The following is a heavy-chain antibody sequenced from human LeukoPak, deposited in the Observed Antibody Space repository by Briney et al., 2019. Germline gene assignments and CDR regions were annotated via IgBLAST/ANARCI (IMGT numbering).Heavy chain of an antibody. CDR1: GYTFTSYA. J-gene: IGHJ4*02. CDR2: INTNTGNP. D-gene: IGHD6-13*01. Sequence: ASVKVSCKASGYTFTSYAMNWVRQAPGQGLEWMGWINTNTGNPTYAQGFTGRFVFSLDTSVSTAYLQISSLKAEDTAVYYCARDWAAAAGYSANFDHWGXXTLVTVSS. V-gene: IGHV7-4-1*02. CDR3: ARDWAAAAGYSANFDH.